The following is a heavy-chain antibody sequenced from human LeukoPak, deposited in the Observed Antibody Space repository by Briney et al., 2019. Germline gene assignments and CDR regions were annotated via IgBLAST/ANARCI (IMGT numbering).Heavy chain of an antibody. CDR3: AKDLVDTAMVTRKSDY. V-gene: IGHV3-30*02. Sequence: PGGSLRLSCAASGFTFSSYGMHWVRQAPGKGLEWVAFIRYDGSNKYYADSVKGRFTISRDNSKNTLYLQMKSLRAEDTAVYYCAKDLVDTAMVTRKSDYWGQGTLVTVSS. CDR1: GFTFSSYG. D-gene: IGHD5-18*01. J-gene: IGHJ4*02. CDR2: IRYDGSNK.